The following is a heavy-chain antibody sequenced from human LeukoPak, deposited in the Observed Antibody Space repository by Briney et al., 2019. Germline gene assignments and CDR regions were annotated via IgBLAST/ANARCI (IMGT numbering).Heavy chain of an antibody. D-gene: IGHD3-22*01. CDR1: GFTFGDYG. CDR3: ARMYYYDSSGYYFDY. CDR2: IYSGGST. J-gene: IGHJ4*02. Sequence: GGSLRLSCITSGFTFGDYGLSWVRQAPGKGLEWVSVIYSGGSTYYADSVKGRFTISRDNSKNTLYLQMNSLRAEDTAVYYCARMYYYDSSGYYFDYWGQGTLVTVSS. V-gene: IGHV3-53*01.